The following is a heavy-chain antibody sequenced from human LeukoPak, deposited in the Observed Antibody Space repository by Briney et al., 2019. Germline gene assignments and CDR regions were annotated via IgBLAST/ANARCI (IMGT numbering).Heavy chain of an antibody. V-gene: IGHV3-64*01. D-gene: IGHD6-19*01. J-gene: IGHJ4*02. Sequence: GGSLRLFCAASGYTFRSCAMQWVRQAPGKGLEYVSAISSDGRITHYANSVKGRFTISRDNSKNTLYLQMGSLRADDMAMYYCGRLSGWYWLDNWGQGTLVTVSS. CDR2: ISSDGRIT. CDR3: GRLSGWYWLDN. CDR1: GYTFRSCA.